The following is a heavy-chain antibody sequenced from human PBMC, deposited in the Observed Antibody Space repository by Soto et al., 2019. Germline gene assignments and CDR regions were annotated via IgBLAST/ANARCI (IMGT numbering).Heavy chain of an antibody. CDR1: GFSLSTSGVG. V-gene: IGHV2-5*02. CDR3: AHRAGLQGNWNGGSFDF. Sequence: QITLKESGPTRVTPTQTLTLTCTFSGFSLSTSGVGVGWIRQPPGKALEGLALIYWDDDKRYSPSLMSRRSITKDTSENQAVLTMTNIDPVDTATYYCAHRAGLQGNWNGGSFDFWGQGVLVTVSS. CDR2: IYWDDDK. D-gene: IGHD1-1*01. J-gene: IGHJ4*02.